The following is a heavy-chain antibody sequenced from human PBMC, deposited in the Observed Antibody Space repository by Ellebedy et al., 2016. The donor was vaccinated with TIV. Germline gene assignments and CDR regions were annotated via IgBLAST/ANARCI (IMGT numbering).Heavy chain of an antibody. Sequence: GESLKISCAASGFTFSTYGMHWVRQAPGKGLEWVAVVTYAGSNKYYADSVKGRFTVSRDNSKNTLYLQMNSLRAEDTGTYYCAKDQVGGDGRWVYDIWGQGTMVTVSS. CDR1: GFTFSTYG. CDR3: AKDQVGGDGRWVYDI. J-gene: IGHJ3*02. CDR2: VTYAGSNK. V-gene: IGHV3-30*18. D-gene: IGHD3-16*01.